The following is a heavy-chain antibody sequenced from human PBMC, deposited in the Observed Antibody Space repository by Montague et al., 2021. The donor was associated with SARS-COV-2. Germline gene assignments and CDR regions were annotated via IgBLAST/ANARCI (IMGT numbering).Heavy chain of an antibody. CDR3: ERDPRYSLGWSCDY. V-gene: IGHV6-1*01. CDR2: N. D-gene: IGHD5-12*01. Sequence: NDYAVSVKSRMTISPDTSKNQFSLQLSSVTPEDRAVYYCERDPRYSLGWSCDYWGQGTLVTVS. J-gene: IGHJ4*02.